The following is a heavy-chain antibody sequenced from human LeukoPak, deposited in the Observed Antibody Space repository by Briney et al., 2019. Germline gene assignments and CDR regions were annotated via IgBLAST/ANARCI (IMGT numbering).Heavy chain of an antibody. J-gene: IGHJ6*03. CDR3: ARDVRGYSYGSYYYYYYYMDV. Sequence: GGSLRLSCAASGFTFSSYAMHWVRQAPGKGLEYVSAISSNGGSTYYANSVKGRFTISRDNSKNTLYLQIGSLRAEDMAVYYCARDVRGYSYGSYYYYYYYMDVWGKGTTVTVSS. V-gene: IGHV3-64*01. D-gene: IGHD5-18*01. CDR2: ISSNGGST. CDR1: GFTFSSYA.